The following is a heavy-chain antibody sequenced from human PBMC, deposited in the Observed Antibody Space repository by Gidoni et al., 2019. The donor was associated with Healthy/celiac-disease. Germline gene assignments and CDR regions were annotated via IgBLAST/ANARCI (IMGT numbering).Heavy chain of an antibody. Sequence: QVQLVQSGAEVKKTGSSVKVSCKASGGTCSSYAISWVRQAPGQGLEWMGGIIPIFGTANYAQKFQGRVTITADESTSTAYMELSSLRSEDTAVYYCARDRSREAVLNAFDIWGQGTMVTVSS. J-gene: IGHJ3*02. CDR1: GGTCSSYA. CDR2: IIPIFGTA. CDR3: ARDRSREAVLNAFDI. V-gene: IGHV1-69*01.